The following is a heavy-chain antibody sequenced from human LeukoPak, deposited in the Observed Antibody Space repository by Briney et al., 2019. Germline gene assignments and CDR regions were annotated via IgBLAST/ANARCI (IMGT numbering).Heavy chain of an antibody. D-gene: IGHD3-22*01. CDR3: ANPPSEDYCCDSSGY. J-gene: IGHJ4*02. CDR2: ISGSGGST. Sequence: PGGSLRLSCAASGFTFSSYAMSWVRQAPRKGLEWDSAISGSGGSTYYADSVKGRFTISRDNSKNTLYLQMNSLRAEDTAVYYCANPPSEDYCCDSSGYWGQGTLVTVSS. V-gene: IGHV3-23*01. CDR1: GFTFSSYA.